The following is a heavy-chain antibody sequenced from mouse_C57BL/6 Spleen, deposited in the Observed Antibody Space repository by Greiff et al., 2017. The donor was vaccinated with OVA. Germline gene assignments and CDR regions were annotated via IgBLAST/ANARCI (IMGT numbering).Heavy chain of an antibody. V-gene: IGHV5-17*01. CDR3: EREGYYDYDGAWFAY. Sequence: EVHLVESGGGLVKPGGSLKLSCAASGFTFSDYGMPWVRQAPEQGLAWVAYISSGSSTIYYADTVKGRFTLSRDNAKNTLFLQMTSLRSEDTAMYYCEREGYYDYDGAWFAYWGQGTLVTVSA. D-gene: IGHD2-4*01. CDR2: ISSGSSTI. J-gene: IGHJ3*01. CDR1: GFTFSDYG.